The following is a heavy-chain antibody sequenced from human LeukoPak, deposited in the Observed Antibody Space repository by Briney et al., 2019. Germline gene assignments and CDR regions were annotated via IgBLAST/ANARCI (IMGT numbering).Heavy chain of an antibody. CDR3: ARPYSAWYDAFDI. D-gene: IGHD2-15*01. CDR2: IWYDGSHK. CDR1: GFTPNNYG. V-gene: IGHV3-33*01. J-gene: IGHJ3*02. Sequence: GRSLRLSCAASGFTPNNYGMHWVRQAPGKGLEWVALIWYDGSHKYYADSVKGRITISRDHSKNMVYLEMNSLRAEDTAVYYCARPYSAWYDAFDIWGQGTLVSVSS.